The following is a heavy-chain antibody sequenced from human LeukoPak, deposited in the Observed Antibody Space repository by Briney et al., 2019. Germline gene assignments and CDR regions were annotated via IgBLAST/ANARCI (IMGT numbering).Heavy chain of an antibody. CDR1: GFTFSRYA. V-gene: IGHV3-23*01. CDR2: ITDSGSST. Sequence: PGAPLRLSCAASGFTFSRYAMNWVRQAPGKGLEWVSAITDSGSSTYYADSVKGRFTIARDNSRSTLYLQMNSLRAEDTAVYYCAKDGDWNYGNYWGQGTLVTVSS. CDR3: AKDGDWNYGNY. D-gene: IGHD1-7*01. J-gene: IGHJ4*02.